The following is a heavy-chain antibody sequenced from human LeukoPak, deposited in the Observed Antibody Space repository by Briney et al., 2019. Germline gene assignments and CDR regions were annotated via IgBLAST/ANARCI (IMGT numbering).Heavy chain of an antibody. J-gene: IGHJ4*02. D-gene: IGHD3-10*01. V-gene: IGHV4-31*03. CDR2: IYCSGST. CDR1: GGSISSGGYY. CDR3: MVRGVIIGFDY. Sequence: SETLSLTCTVSGGSISSGGYYWSWIRQHPGKGLEWIGYIYCSGSTYYNPSLKSRVTISVDTSKNQFSLKLSSVTAADTAVYYCMVRGVIIGFDYWGQGTLVTVSS.